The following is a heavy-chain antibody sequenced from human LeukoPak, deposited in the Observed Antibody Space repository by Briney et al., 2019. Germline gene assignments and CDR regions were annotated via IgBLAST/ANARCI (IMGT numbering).Heavy chain of an antibody. D-gene: IGHD3-22*01. V-gene: IGHV3-23*01. CDR2: ISGSGGST. CDR1: GFTFSSYA. Sequence: GGSLRLSCAASGFTFSSYAMSWVRQAPGKGLEWVSAISGSGGSTYYADSVKGRFTISRDNSKNTLYLQMNSLRAEDTAVYYCAKDCYYDSSGSLSLDYWGRGTLVTVSS. J-gene: IGHJ4*02. CDR3: AKDCYYDSSGSLSLDY.